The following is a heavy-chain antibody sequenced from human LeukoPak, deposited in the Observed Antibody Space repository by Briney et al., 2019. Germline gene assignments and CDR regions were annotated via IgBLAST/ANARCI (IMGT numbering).Heavy chain of an antibody. J-gene: IGHJ4*02. CDR2: IYSGGST. CDR3: ARIISSGWYWGIDS. D-gene: IGHD6-19*01. Sequence: PGGSLRLSCAASGFTVSSNYMSWVRQAPGKGLEWVSVIYSGGSTYYADSVKGRFIISRDNSKNTLHLQMNSLRAEDTAVYYCARIISSGWYWGIDSWGQGTLVTVSS. V-gene: IGHV3-53*01. CDR1: GFTVSSNY.